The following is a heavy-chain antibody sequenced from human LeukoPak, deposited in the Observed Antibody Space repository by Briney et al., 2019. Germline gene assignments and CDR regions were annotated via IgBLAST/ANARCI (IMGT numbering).Heavy chain of an antibody. Sequence: SQTLSLTCTVSGGSISSGGYYWSWIRQPPGKGLEWIGYIYHSGSTYYNPSLKSRVTISVDTSKNQFSLKLSSVTAADTAVYYCARERYQLLSGDAFDIWGQGTMVTVSS. CDR1: GGSISSGGYY. D-gene: IGHD2-2*01. CDR2: IYHSGST. CDR3: ARERYQLLSGDAFDI. J-gene: IGHJ3*02. V-gene: IGHV4-30-2*01.